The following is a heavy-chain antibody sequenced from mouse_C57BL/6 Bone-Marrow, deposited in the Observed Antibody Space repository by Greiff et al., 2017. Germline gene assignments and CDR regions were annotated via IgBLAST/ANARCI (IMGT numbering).Heavy chain of an antibody. D-gene: IGHD3-2*02. CDR2: IDPENGDT. Sequence: EVNVVESGAELVRPGASVKLSCTASGFNIKDDYMHWVKQRPEQGLERIGWIDPENGDTEYASKFQGKATKKADTSYNTAYLQRSSLTSEDTAVYYCTTDSSGYGYRGKSTTLRVSS. J-gene: IGHJ2*01. V-gene: IGHV14-4*01. CDR3: TTDSSGYGY. CDR1: GFNIKDDY.